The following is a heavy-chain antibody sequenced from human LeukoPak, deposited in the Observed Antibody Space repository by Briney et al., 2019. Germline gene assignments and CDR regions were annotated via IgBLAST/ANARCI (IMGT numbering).Heavy chain of an antibody. V-gene: IGHV3-11*01. CDR3: AKDMEMHSSSWKLFDI. CDR1: GFTFSDFY. CDR2: ISSSGNTK. J-gene: IGHJ3*02. D-gene: IGHD6-13*01. Sequence: GGSLRLSCAASGFTFSDFYMSWIRQAPGKGLEWVSYISSSGNTKYYADSVKGRFTMSRDNAKNSLYLQMDSLRAEDTALYYCAKDMEMHSSSWKLFDIWGQGTMVTVSS.